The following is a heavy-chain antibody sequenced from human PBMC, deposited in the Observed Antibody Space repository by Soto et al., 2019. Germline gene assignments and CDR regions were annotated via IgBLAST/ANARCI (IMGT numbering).Heavy chain of an antibody. V-gene: IGHV3-23*01. Sequence: PGGSLRLSCAASGFTFSSYAMSWVRQAPGKGLEWVSAISGSGGSTYYADSVKGRFTISRDNSKNTLYLQMNSLRAEDTAVYYCAKPPTRDYMIVVVMPFDYWGQGTLVTVSS. D-gene: IGHD3-22*01. CDR3: AKPPTRDYMIVVVMPFDY. CDR2: ISGSGGST. J-gene: IGHJ4*02. CDR1: GFTFSSYA.